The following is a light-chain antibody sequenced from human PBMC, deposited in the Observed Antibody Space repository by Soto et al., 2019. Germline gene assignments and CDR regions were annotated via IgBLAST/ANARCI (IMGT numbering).Light chain of an antibody. CDR3: QKYHNLWT. CDR1: HYVYSN. J-gene: IGKJ1*01. CDR2: RAS. V-gene: IGKV3-15*01. Sequence: EIVMTQSPATLSVSPGERATLSCTASHYVYSNVAWFQQRPGQAPRLLIYRASTRATGTPARLSGSGSGTEFTLTITSLQSEDFALYYCQKYHNLWTFGPGTKVDIK.